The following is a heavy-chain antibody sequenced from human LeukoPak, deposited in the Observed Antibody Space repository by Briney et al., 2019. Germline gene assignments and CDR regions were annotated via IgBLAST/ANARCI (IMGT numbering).Heavy chain of an antibody. Sequence: GGSLRLSCAASGFTFSSYSMNWVRQAPGKGLEWVSYISSSSSTIYYADSVKGRFTISRDNAKNSLYLQMNSLRAEDTAVYSCAKAPFTAMETGFDYWGQGTLVTVSS. CDR1: GFTFSSYS. CDR2: ISSSSSTI. D-gene: IGHD5-18*01. CDR3: AKAPFTAMETGFDY. V-gene: IGHV3-48*01. J-gene: IGHJ4*02.